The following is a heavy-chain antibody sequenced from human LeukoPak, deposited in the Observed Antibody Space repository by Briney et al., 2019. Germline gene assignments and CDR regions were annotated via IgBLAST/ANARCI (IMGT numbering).Heavy chain of an antibody. Sequence: GGSLRLSCAASGFTFSSYWMSWVRQAPGKGLEWVANIKQDGSEKYYVDSVKGRFTISRDNAKNSLHLQMKSLRAEDTAVYYCARGKTSQNIVTRKTYNWFDPWGQGTLVTVSS. J-gene: IGHJ5*02. CDR3: ARGKTSQNIVTRKTYNWFDP. CDR2: IKQDGSEK. V-gene: IGHV3-7*01. D-gene: IGHD2/OR15-2a*01. CDR1: GFTFSSYW.